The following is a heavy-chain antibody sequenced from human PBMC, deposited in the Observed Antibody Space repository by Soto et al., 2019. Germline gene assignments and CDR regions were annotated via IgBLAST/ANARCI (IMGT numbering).Heavy chain of an antibody. CDR3: AKRRGAGGHFDY. D-gene: IGHD2-15*01. CDR2: VSIGGST. J-gene: IGHJ4*02. V-gene: IGHV3-23*01. Sequence: DVQLLESGGGLVQPEGSLRLSCAASGCTFRSYAMGWVRQGPGKGLEWVAVVSIGGSTHYADSVRGRFTISRDNSKNTLSLQMNSLTAEDTAVYFCAKRRGAGGHFDYWGQGALVTVSS. CDR1: GCTFRSYA.